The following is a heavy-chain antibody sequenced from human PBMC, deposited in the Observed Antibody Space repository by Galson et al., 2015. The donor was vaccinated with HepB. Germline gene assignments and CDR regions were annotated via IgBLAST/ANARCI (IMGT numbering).Heavy chain of an antibody. V-gene: IGHV3-73*01. D-gene: IGHD1-26*01. CDR1: GFTFSGSA. Sequence: SLRLSCAASGFTFSGSAMHWVRQASGKGLEWVGRIRSKANSYATAYAASVKGRFTISRDDSKNTAYLQMNSLKTEDTAVYYCTRHTLDASGSLGYYGMDVWGQGTTVTVSS. CDR3: TRHTLDASGSLGYYGMDV. CDR2: IRSKANSYAT. J-gene: IGHJ6*02.